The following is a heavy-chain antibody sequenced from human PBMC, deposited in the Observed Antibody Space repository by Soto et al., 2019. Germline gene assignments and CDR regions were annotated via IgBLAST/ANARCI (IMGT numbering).Heavy chain of an antibody. CDR1: GFTFSSYG. V-gene: IGHV3-30*03. J-gene: IGHJ4*02. Sequence: QVQLVESGGGVVQPGRSLRLSCAASGFTFSSYGMHWVRQAPGKGLEWVAVISDDGSDKYYADSVKGRFTISRDNSKNTLYLQMNSLRAEDTAVYYCATDLSGRYYFDYWGQGTLVTVSS. D-gene: IGHD1-26*01. CDR3: ATDLSGRYYFDY. CDR2: ISDDGSDK.